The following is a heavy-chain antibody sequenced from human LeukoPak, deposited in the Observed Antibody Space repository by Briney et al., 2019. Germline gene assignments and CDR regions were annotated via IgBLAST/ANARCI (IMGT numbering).Heavy chain of an antibody. CDR2: ISYDGSNK. D-gene: IGHD3-9*01. V-gene: IGHV3-30*04. CDR1: GFTFSSYA. Sequence: GGSLRLSCAASGFTFSSYAMHWVRQAPGKGLEWVAVISYDGSNKYYADSVKGRFTISRDNSKNTLYLQMNSLRAEDTAVYYCARGLGGYFDWSHAFDIWGQGTMVTVSS. J-gene: IGHJ3*02. CDR3: ARGLGGYFDWSHAFDI.